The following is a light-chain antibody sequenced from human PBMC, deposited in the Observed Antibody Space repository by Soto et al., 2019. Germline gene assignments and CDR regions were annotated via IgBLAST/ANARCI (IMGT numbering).Light chain of an antibody. CDR3: CSYGGSSTVI. CDR2: EGN. Sequence: QSVLTQPASVSGSPGQSITISCTGTSSDVGNYNLVSWYQQHPGKGPEVIIYEGNKRPSGVSNRFSGSKSGNTDSLTISGLQAEEDGNYYCCSYGGSSTVIFGGGTKLTVL. J-gene: IGLJ2*01. V-gene: IGLV2-23*01. CDR1: SSDVGNYNL.